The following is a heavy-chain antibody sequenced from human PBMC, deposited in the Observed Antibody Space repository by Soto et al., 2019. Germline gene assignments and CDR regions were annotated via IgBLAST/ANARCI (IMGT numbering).Heavy chain of an antibody. D-gene: IGHD2-15*01. J-gene: IGHJ4*02. CDR1: GGSITSSNYQ. V-gene: IGHV4-39*01. CDR3: VRQGGGGRSFDY. CDR2: VYYSGST. Sequence: QLQLQESGPGLVKPSETLSLTCAVSGGSITSSNYQWAWIRQPPGKGLEWIGTVYYSGSTLYNPSLTSRITMLADTSTNQYSLKLRSVSAADTAVYYCVRQGGGGRSFDYWGQGTLVTVSS.